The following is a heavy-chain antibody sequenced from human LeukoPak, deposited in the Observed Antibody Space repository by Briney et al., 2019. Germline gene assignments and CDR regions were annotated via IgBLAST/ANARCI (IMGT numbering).Heavy chain of an antibody. Sequence: PSETLSLTCAVYGGSFSGYYWSWIRQPPGKGLEWIGEINHSGSTNYHPFLKSRVTVSVDTSKNQFSLKLSSVTAADTAVYYCARGPTPGRVCSSTSCYIGAPNPPKYYFDYWGQGTLVTVSS. V-gene: IGHV4-34*01. D-gene: IGHD2-2*02. CDR3: ARGPTPGRVCSSTSCYIGAPNPPKYYFDY. CDR1: GGSFSGYY. CDR2: INHSGST. J-gene: IGHJ4*02.